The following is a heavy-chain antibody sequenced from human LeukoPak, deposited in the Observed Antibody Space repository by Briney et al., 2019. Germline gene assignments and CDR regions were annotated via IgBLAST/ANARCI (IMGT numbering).Heavy chain of an antibody. J-gene: IGHJ4*02. D-gene: IGHD3-9*01. CDR2: IYYSGST. Sequence: SETLSLTCTVSGGSISSSSYYWGWIRQPPGKGLEWIGSIYYSGSTYYNPSLKSRVTISVDTSKNQFSLKLSSVTAADTAVYYCARAFDLRYFDWLGFDYWGQGTLVTVSS. V-gene: IGHV4-39*07. CDR3: ARAFDLRYFDWLGFDY. CDR1: GGSISSSSYY.